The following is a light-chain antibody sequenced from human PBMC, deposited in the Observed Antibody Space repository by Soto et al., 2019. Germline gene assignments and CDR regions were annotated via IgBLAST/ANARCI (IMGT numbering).Light chain of an antibody. J-gene: IGLJ3*02. CDR3: QSYDSSLSGSWV. CDR2: GNT. CDR1: SSNIGAGYD. Sequence: QPVLTQPPSVSGAPGQRVTISCTGSSSNIGAGYDVHWYQQLPGTAPKFLIYGNTNRPSGVPDRFSGSKSGTSASLAITGLQAEDEADYYCQSYDSSLSGSWVFGGGTKLTVL. V-gene: IGLV1-40*01.